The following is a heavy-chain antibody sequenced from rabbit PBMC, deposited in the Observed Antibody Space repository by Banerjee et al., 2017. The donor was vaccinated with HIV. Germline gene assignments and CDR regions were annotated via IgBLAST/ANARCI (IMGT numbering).Heavy chain of an antibody. V-gene: IGHV1S45*01. CDR2: IYTGSGSI. Sequence: QAQLKETGGGLVQPGGSLTLSCKASGFDISSSYYMCWVRQAPGKGLEWIGCIYTGSGSIYYASWVNGRFTISKTSSTTVTLQMTSLTAADTATYFCARADSWYGYADLWGQGTLVTVS. D-gene: IGHD3-1*01. CDR1: GFDISSSYY. J-gene: IGHJ3*01. CDR3: ARADSWYGYADL.